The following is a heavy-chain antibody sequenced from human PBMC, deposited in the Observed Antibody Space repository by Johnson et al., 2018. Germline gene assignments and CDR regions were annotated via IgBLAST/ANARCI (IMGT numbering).Heavy chain of an antibody. Sequence: VQLQESGAEVKKPGESLKISCKGSGYSFTSYWIGWVRQMPGKGLEWMGIIYPGDSDTRYSPSFQGPVTIPADKSISTAYLQWSSLKASDTAMYYCARPPASYGDYRDDAFDIWGQGTMVTVSS. CDR1: GYSFTSYW. CDR3: ARPPASYGDYRDDAFDI. J-gene: IGHJ3*02. D-gene: IGHD4-17*01. CDR2: IYPGDSDT. V-gene: IGHV5-51*03.